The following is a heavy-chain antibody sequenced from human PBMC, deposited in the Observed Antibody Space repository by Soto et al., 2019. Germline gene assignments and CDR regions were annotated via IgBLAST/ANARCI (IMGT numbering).Heavy chain of an antibody. CDR2: ILPLFTKA. V-gene: IGHV1-69*12. D-gene: IGHD4-17*01. Sequence: QVQLVQSGAEVNKPGSSVKVSCKASRGTFCKHCISWVRQGPGQGLEWMGGILPLFTKATYAQKFDGRVTINAVEAKSTSYMEMSRPRSEETAVNYGARVGPGSIDVGAEWDFDHWGRGTLVTVSS. J-gene: IGHJ2*01. CDR1: RGTFCKHC. CDR3: ARVGPGSIDVGAEWDFDH.